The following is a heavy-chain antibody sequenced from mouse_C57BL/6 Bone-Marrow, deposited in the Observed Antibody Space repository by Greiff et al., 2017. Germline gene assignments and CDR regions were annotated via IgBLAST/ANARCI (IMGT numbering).Heavy chain of an antibody. CDR1: GYTFTSYG. CDR3: ARGITKPAWFAY. Sequence: QVQLKESGAELARPGASVKLSCKASGYTFTSYGISWVKQRTGQGLEWIGEIYPRSGNTYYNEKFKGKATLTADKSSSTAYMELRSLTSEDSAVYFWARGITKPAWFAYWGQWTLVTVSA. V-gene: IGHV1-81*01. J-gene: IGHJ3*01. D-gene: IGHD1-1*01. CDR2: IYPRSGNT.